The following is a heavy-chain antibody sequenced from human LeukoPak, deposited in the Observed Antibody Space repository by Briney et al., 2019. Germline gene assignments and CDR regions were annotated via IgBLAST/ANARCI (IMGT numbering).Heavy chain of an antibody. CDR3: ARDPDSESGVFGR. CDR1: RGSVSSYF. D-gene: IGHD2-15*01. Sequence: PSETLSLICNVSRGSVSSYFWSWIRQPAGKGLEWIGRVHASGSTNYSPSLRSRVTISLDKSNNNFSLKLTSVTAADTAVYHCARDPDSESGVFGRWGRGIPVIVSS. V-gene: IGHV4-4*07. CDR2: VHASGST. J-gene: IGHJ2*01.